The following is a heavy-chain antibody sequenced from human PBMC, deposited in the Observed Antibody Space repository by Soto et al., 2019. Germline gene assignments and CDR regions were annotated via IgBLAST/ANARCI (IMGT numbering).Heavy chain of an antibody. V-gene: IGHV4-61*10. CDR2: SGSS. CDR3: ARSLPDSGDYWAFDI. Sequence: SETLSLTCTVSGGSVSSGSYYWSWIRQPAGKGLEWIGRSGSSNYNPSLKSRVTMSVDSSKNQFSLKLSSVTAADTAVYYCARSLPDSGDYWAFDIWGQGTMVTVSS. J-gene: IGHJ3*02. D-gene: IGHD4-17*01. CDR1: GGSVSSGSYY.